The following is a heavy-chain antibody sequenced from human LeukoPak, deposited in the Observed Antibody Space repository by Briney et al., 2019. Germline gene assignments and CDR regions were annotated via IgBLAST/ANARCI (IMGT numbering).Heavy chain of an antibody. V-gene: IGHV4-34*01. Sequence: PSETLSLTCAVYGGSFSGYYWSWIRQPPGKGLEWIGEINHSGSTNYNPSLKSRVTISVDTSMNQLSLKLSSVTAADTAVYYCARVWYYDSSTVFDYWGQGTLVTVSS. CDR3: ARVWYYDSSTVFDY. J-gene: IGHJ4*02. D-gene: IGHD3-22*01. CDR2: INHSGST. CDR1: GGSFSGYY.